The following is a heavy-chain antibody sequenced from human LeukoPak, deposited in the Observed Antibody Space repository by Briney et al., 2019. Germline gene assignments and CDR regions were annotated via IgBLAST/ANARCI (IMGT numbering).Heavy chain of an antibody. CDR1: GFTFSSYW. CDR3: ARLTTVFDY. V-gene: IGHV3-7*01. D-gene: IGHD4-17*01. J-gene: IGHJ4*02. Sequence: PGGSLRLSCAAPGFTFSSYWMSWVRQAPGKGLEWVANIKQDGSEKYYVDSVKGRFTISRDNAKNSLYLQMNSLRAEDTAVYYCARLTTVFDYWGQGTLVTVSS. CDR2: IKQDGSEK.